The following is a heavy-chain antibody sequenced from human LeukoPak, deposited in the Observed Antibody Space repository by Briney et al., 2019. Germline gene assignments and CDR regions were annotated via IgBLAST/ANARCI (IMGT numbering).Heavy chain of an antibody. V-gene: IGHV3-30-3*01. CDR1: GFTFSSYA. CDR3: ARESIGTGFDAFDI. Sequence: GRSLRLSCAASGFTFSSYAMHWVRQAPGKGLEWVAVISYDGSNKYYADSVKGRFTISRDNSKNTLYLQMNSLRAEDTAVYYCARESIGTGFDAFDIWGQGTMVTVSS. CDR2: ISYDGSNK. J-gene: IGHJ3*02. D-gene: IGHD6-6*01.